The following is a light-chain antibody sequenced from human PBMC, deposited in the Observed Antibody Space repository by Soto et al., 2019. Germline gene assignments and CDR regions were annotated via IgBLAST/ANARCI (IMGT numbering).Light chain of an antibody. Sequence: DLPFTQSPSLPSASVGDRGQLPCPASQGISSYLAWYQQKPGKAPKLLIYAASTLQSGVPSRFSGSGSGTDFTLTISCLQSEDFATYYCQQYYSYPLTFGGGTKVDIK. V-gene: IGKV1-9*01. CDR1: QGISSY. CDR3: QQYYSYPLT. J-gene: IGKJ4*01. CDR2: AAS.